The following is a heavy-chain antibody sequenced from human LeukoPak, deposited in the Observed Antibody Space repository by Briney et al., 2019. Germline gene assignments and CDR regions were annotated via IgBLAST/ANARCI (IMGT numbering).Heavy chain of an antibody. CDR1: GYTFISYY. CDR2: INPSGGTT. Sequence: ASVKVSCKASGYTFISYYIHWVRQAPGQGLEWMGVINPSGGTTAYAQKFQGRVTMTRGTSTSTVYMELSSLRSEDTAVYYCARKDSSRYYAFFDSWGQGTLVTVSS. CDR3: ARKDSSRYYAFFDS. V-gene: IGHV1-46*01. J-gene: IGHJ5*01. D-gene: IGHD3-22*01.